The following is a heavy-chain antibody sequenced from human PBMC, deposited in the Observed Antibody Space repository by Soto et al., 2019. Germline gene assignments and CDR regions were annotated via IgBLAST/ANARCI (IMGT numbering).Heavy chain of an antibody. CDR3: ARVQGVVADAFDI. CDR1: GFTFSSYG. CDR2: IWYDGSNK. Sequence: QVQLVESGGGVVQPGRSLRLSCAASGFTFSSYGMHWVRQAPGKGLEWVAVIWYDGSNKYYADSVKGRFTISRDNSKNTLYLQMNSLRAEDTAVYYCARVQGVVADAFDIWGQGTMVTVSS. J-gene: IGHJ3*02. D-gene: IGHD2-15*01. V-gene: IGHV3-33*01.